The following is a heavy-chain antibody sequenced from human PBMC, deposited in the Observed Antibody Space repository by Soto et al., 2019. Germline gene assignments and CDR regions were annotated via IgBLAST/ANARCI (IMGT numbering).Heavy chain of an antibody. CDR2: IYYSGST. V-gene: IGHV4-31*03. CDR1: GGSISSGGYY. D-gene: IGHD3-3*01. CDR3: ARDGENNGMDV. J-gene: IGHJ6*02. Sequence: QVQLQESGPGLVKPSQTLSLTCTVSGGSISSGGYYWSWIRQHPGKGLEWIGYIYYSGSTYYNQSLQSRVTISVDASKNQFSLKLSAVTAADKAVYYCARDGENNGMDVWGQGTTVTVSS.